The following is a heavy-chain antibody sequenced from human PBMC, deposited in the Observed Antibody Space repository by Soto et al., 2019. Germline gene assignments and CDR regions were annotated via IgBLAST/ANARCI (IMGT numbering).Heavy chain of an antibody. Sequence: VQLVESGGGLVQPGRSRRLSCVVSGISFDDYAMHWVRQVPGKGLEWVSGINSDSGDIGYANSVKGRFTISRDNAKNSLYLQMNSQRTEDTAIYYYAKDSAPGFYDANGHLDYWGQGTPVTVSS. D-gene: IGHD2-8*01. V-gene: IGHV3-9*01. CDR1: GISFDDYA. J-gene: IGHJ4*02. CDR3: AKDSAPGFYDANGHLDY. CDR2: INSDSGDI.